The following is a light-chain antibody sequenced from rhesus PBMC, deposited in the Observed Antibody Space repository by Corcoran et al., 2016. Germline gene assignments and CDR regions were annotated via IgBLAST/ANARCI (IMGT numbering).Light chain of an antibody. CDR2: EVT. V-gene: IGLV2-13*02. CDR3: GSYATSSAAL. J-gene: IGLJ2*01. CDR1: SSDIGAYDR. Sequence: QTALTQSPSVSGSPGQSVTISCTGTSSDIGAYDRVSWYQLHPGKAPKLIIYEVTQRPSGVSDRVSGSKSANTASLTISGLQPEDEADSFCGSYATSSAALFGGGTRLTVL.